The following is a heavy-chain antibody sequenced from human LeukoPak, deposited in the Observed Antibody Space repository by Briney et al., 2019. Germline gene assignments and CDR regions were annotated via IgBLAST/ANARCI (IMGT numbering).Heavy chain of an antibody. Sequence: AGGSLRLSCAASGFTFSSYSTNGVRQAPGKGLEWVSSISSSSTYIYYADSVKGRFTISRDNAKNSLYLQTNSLRAEDTAVYYYAGDPYSGLFDYWGQGTLVTVSS. V-gene: IGHV3-21*01. CDR2: ISSSSTYI. D-gene: IGHD4-11*01. CDR3: AGDPYSGLFDY. J-gene: IGHJ4*02. CDR1: GFTFSSYS.